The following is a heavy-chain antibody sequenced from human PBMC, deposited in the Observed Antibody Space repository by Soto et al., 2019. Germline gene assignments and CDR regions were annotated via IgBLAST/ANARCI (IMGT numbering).Heavy chain of an antibody. J-gene: IGHJ4*02. CDR1: GGSISSYY. CDR2: MYYSGST. V-gene: IGHV4-59*12. Sequence: SETLSLTCTVSGGSISSYYWSWVRQPPGKGLEWIGYMYYSGSTNYNPSLKSRVTISVDTSKNQFSLKLSSVTAADTAVYYCARRRGSEYSSGWYFTFDYWGQGTLVTVSS. D-gene: IGHD6-19*01. CDR3: ARRRGSEYSSGWYFTFDY.